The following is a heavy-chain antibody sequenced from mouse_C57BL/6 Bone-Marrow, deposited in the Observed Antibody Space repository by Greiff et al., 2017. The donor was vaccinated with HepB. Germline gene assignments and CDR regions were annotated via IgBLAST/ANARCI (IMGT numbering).Heavy chain of an antibody. CDR2: IYPGSGNT. CDR1: GYTFTDYY. J-gene: IGHJ2*01. V-gene: IGHV1-76*01. D-gene: IGHD2-4*01. Sequence: VQLQQSGAELVRPGASVKLSCKASGYTFTDYYINWVKQRPGQGLEWIARIYPGSGNTYYNEKFKGKATLTAEKSSSTAYMQLSSLTSEDSAVYFCAIYYDYDFDYWGQGTTLTVSS. CDR3: AIYYDYDFDY.